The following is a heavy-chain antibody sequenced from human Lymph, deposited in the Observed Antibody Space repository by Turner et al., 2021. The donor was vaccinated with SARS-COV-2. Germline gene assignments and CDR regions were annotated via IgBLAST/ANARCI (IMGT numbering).Heavy chain of an antibody. J-gene: IGHJ3*01. CDR2: INPDSGGT. CDR3: ARGGLYYYDSSAYYGDAFDF. Sequence: QVQLVQSGAEVKEPGASVQVSCKASGSTFTGYYMQWVRQAPGQGLGGMGWINPDSGGTNYAQNFQDRVTMTRDTSISTAYMELSRLRSDDTAVYYCARGGLYYYDSSAYYGDAFDFWGQGTMVTVSS. D-gene: IGHD3-22*01. CDR1: GSTFTGYY. V-gene: IGHV1-2*02.